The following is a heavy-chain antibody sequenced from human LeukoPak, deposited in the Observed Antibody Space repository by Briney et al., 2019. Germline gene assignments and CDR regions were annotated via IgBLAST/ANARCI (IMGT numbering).Heavy chain of an antibody. Sequence: GGSLRLSCAASGFTFSSYAMSWVRQAPGKGLEWVSAISGIGGSTYYAEAVKGRFTISRDNSKNTLYLQMNSLRAEDTAVYDCAKFPSARDTAMVIVLRDDAFDIWGQGTMVTVYS. CDR2: ISGIGGST. J-gene: IGHJ3*02. CDR1: GFTFSSYA. CDR3: AKFPSARDTAMVIVLRDDAFDI. D-gene: IGHD5-18*01. V-gene: IGHV3-23*01.